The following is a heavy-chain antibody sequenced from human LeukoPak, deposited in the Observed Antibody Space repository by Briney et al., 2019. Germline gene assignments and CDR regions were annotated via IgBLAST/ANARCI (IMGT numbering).Heavy chain of an antibody. J-gene: IGHJ4*02. CDR3: ARVAQHRYYCDSSAFRYYFDY. CDR1: GYTFTSYG. V-gene: IGHV1-18*01. D-gene: IGHD3-22*01. Sequence: ASVKVSCKASGYTFTSYGISWVRQAPGQGLEWMGWISAYNGHTNYAQKFQGRVTMTTDTSTSTAYMELRSLRSDDTAVYYCARVAQHRYYCDSSAFRYYFDYWGQGTLVTVSS. CDR2: ISAYNGHT.